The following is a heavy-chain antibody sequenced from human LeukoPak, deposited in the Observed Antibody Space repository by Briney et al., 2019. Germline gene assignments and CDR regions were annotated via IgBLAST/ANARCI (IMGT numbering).Heavy chain of an antibody. D-gene: IGHD2-15*01. J-gene: IGHJ4*02. V-gene: IGHV3-23*01. CDR2: ISGSGGSA. Sequence: GGSLRLSCAASGFTFSSYWMSWVRQAPGKGLEWVSAISGSGGSAYYADSVKGRFTISRDNSKNTLYLQMNSLRAEDTAVYYCAKVFGYCSGGSCPDYWGQGTLVTVSS. CDR3: AKVFGYCSGGSCPDY. CDR1: GFTFSSYW.